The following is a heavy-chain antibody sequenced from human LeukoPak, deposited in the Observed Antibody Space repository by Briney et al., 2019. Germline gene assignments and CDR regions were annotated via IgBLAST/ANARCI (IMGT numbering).Heavy chain of an antibody. V-gene: IGHV4-38-2*01. CDR1: DYPISSGYY. Sequence: RPSETLSLTCSVTDYPISSGYYWGWIRQPPGKGLEWIGSMYFSGSTHYNPSLKSRVTISVDTSKNQFSLKLTSVTAADTAVYYCANAASYSVDYWGQGTLVTVSS. D-gene: IGHD1-26*01. CDR2: MYFSGST. CDR3: ANAASYSVDY. J-gene: IGHJ4*02.